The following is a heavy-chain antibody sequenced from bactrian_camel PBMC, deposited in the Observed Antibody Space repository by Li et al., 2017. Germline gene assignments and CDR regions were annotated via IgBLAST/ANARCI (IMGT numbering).Heavy chain of an antibody. Sequence: HVQLVESGGGSVQAGGSLRLSCSVSGRTSTNYCMGWFRQAPGKEREWVACTNSDGSTTYADSVKGRFTVSQNNAKTTTWLQMNNLRLDDTAMYYCAADTIVREASRLRISEYGYWGLGTQVTVS. CDR1: GRTSTNYC. CDR2: TNSDGST. V-gene: IGHV3S53*01. CDR3: AADTIVREASRLRISEYGY. J-gene: IGHJ4*01. D-gene: IGHD2*01.